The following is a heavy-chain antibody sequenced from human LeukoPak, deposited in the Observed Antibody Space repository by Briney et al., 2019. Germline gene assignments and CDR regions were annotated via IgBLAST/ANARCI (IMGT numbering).Heavy chain of an antibody. CDR2: INPNSGGT. CDR3: ARGGISYNWNWLAAFDI. J-gene: IGHJ3*02. Sequence: ASVKVSCKASGYTFTGYFIHWVRQAPGQGLEWMGWINPNSGGTEYAQKFQGRVTMTRDTSITTAYMELSRLRSDDTAVYYCARGGISYNWNWLAAFDIWGQGTMVTVSS. V-gene: IGHV1-2*02. D-gene: IGHD1-7*01. CDR1: GYTFTGYF.